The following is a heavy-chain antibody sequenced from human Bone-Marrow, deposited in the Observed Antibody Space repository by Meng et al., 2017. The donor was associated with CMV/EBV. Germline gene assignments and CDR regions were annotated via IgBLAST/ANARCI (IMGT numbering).Heavy chain of an antibody. V-gene: IGHV3-73*01. CDR2: ITSKANSYAT. CDR3: SPLGAELSP. D-gene: IGHD3-16*01. J-gene: IGHJ4*02. Sequence: GESLKISCAASGFTFSGSAMHWVRQASGKGLEWVGHITSKANSYATLYAASVKGRFTISRDDSKNTAYLRMNSLKTEDTAVYYCSPLGAELSPWGQGTLVTVSS. CDR1: GFTFSGSA.